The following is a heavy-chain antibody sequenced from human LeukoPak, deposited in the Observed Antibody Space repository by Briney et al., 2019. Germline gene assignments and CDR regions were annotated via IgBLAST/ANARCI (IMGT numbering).Heavy chain of an antibody. CDR1: GFTLNTNV. CDR2: ITGSGAGT. D-gene: IGHD4-17*01. V-gene: IGHV3-23*01. Sequence: GGSLRLSCAVAGFTLNTNVMDWVRQAPGKGLEWVSAITGSGAGTYYADSVKGRFTISKDHSKNTVYLEMNSLRAEDTAIYYCAKHATGDYGGGYFDYWGQGTLVTVSS. J-gene: IGHJ4*02. CDR3: AKHATGDYGGGYFDY.